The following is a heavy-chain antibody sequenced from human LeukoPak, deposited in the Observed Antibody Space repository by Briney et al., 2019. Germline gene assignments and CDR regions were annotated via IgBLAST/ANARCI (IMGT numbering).Heavy chain of an antibody. Sequence: GGSLRLSCAASGFTVSSNYMSWVRQAPGKGLEWVSVIYSGGSTYYAESVKGRFTISRDNSKNTLYLQMNSLRAEDTAVYYCARVRITMVRGVISLPPYFDYWGQGTLVTVSS. D-gene: IGHD3-10*01. CDR2: IYSGGST. CDR3: ARVRITMVRGVISLPPYFDY. V-gene: IGHV3-66*01. CDR1: GFTVSSNY. J-gene: IGHJ4*02.